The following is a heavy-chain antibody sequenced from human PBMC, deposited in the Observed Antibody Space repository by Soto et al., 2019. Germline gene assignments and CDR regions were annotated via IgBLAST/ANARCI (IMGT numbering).Heavy chain of an antibody. V-gene: IGHV4-31*03. CDR3: ARAGGYCSSTSCLNWFDP. CDR1: GGSISSGGYY. Sequence: QVQLQESGPGLVKPSQTLSLTCTVSGGSISSGGYYWSWIRQHPGKGLEWIGYIYYSGSTYYNPSLKSRGTVAADTSKNQFSLKLSSVTAADTAVYYCARAGGYCSSTSCLNWFDPWGQGTLVTVSS. CDR2: IYYSGST. J-gene: IGHJ5*02. D-gene: IGHD2-2*01.